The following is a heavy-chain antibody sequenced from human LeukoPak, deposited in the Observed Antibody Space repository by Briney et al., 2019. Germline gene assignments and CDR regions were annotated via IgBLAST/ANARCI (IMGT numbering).Heavy chain of an antibody. V-gene: IGHV1-24*01. CDR1: GYTLTELS. CDR2: FDPEDGET. D-gene: IGHD5-12*01. J-gene: IGHJ5*02. Sequence: ASVKVSCKVSGYTLTELSMHWVRQAPGKGLEWMGGFDPEDGETIYAQKFQGRVTMTEDTSTDTAYMELSSLRSEDTAVYYCATFNIVAISFDPWGQGTLVTVSS. CDR3: ATFNIVAISFDP.